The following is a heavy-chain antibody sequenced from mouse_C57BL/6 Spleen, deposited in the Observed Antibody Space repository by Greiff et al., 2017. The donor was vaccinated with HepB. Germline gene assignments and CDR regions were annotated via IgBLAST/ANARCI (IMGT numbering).Heavy chain of an antibody. Sequence: EVHLVESGPGLVKPSQSLSLTCSVTGYSITSGYYWNWIRQFPGNKLEWMGYISYDGSNNYNPSLKNRISITRDTSKNQFFLKLNSVTTEDTATYYCAREDYDYDFDYWGQGTTLTVSS. D-gene: IGHD2-4*01. J-gene: IGHJ2*01. CDR3: AREDYDYDFDY. V-gene: IGHV3-6*01. CDR2: ISYDGSN. CDR1: GYSITSGYY.